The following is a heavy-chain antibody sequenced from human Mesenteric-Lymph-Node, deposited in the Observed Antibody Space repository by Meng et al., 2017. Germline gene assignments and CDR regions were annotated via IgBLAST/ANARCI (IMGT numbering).Heavy chain of an antibody. CDR1: GGSFSTDV. D-gene: IGHD2-8*02. Sequence: SVKVSCKASGGSFSTDVISWMRQAPGQGLEWMGGIIPLFGTASYAQKFQDRVTITADEFTAAVYMELSGLRSEDTAIFYCARKGGQTTGWFDPWGQGTQVTVSS. V-gene: IGHV1-69*13. J-gene: IGHJ5*02. CDR2: IIPLFGTA. CDR3: ARKGGQTTGWFDP.